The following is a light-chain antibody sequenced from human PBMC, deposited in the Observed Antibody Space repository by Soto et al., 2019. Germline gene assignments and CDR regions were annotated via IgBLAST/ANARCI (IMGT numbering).Light chain of an antibody. CDR1: QSVGTY. J-gene: IGKJ4*01. CDR3: QQRSDWPST. V-gene: IGKV3-11*01. Sequence: ELVLTQSPATLSLSPGERATLSCRASQSVGTYFAWYQQKPGQAPRLLIYDSSNRATGIPARFSGSGSGTDFTLTISSLETEDFAVYYCQQRSDWPSTFGGGTKVDIK. CDR2: DSS.